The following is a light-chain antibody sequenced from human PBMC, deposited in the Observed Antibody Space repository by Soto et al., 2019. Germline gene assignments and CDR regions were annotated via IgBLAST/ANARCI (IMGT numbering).Light chain of an antibody. CDR2: GAS. J-gene: IGKJ2*01. CDR1: QRIRSY. CDR3: QHYNNCPPDYT. Sequence: VMTQSPATLSVSPGETATLACRASQRIRSYLSFYQQKPGQAPRLLIYGASMRATGVPTRFSGSGSGTEFTLTISSLQSEDFAVYHWQHYNNCPPDYTFCQGNKVAIK. V-gene: IGKV3-15*01.